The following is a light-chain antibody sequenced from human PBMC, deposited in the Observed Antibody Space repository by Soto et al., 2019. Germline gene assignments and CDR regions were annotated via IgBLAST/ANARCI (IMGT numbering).Light chain of an antibody. CDR3: QHYDHLPIT. Sequence: DIQMTQSPSSLSASVGDRVTITCPASQDVTNYLNWYQQKPGRAPRLLLYDASSLETGVLSRFSGSGSGTDFTLTISSLQPEDVATYYCQHYDHLPITFGQGTRLEIK. J-gene: IGKJ5*01. V-gene: IGKV1-33*01. CDR2: DAS. CDR1: QDVTNY.